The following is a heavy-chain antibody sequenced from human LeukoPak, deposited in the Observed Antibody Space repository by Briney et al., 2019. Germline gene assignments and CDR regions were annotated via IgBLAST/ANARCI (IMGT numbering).Heavy chain of an antibody. V-gene: IGHV3-23*01. J-gene: IGHJ4*02. CDR2: ISGSGGST. CDR3: AKSKGSGPSVLLWFGD. D-gene: IGHD3-10*01. CDR1: GFTFSSYA. Sequence: QPGGSLRLSCAASGFTFSSYAMSWVRQAPGKGLEWVSAISGSGGSTYYADSVKGRFTISRDNSKNTLYLQMNSLRAEDTAVYYCAKSKGSGPSVLLWFGDWSQGTLVTVSS.